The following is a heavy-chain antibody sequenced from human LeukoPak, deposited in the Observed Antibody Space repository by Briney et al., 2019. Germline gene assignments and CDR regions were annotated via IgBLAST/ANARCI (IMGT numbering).Heavy chain of an antibody. V-gene: IGHV4-59*01. CDR3: ARHLRHYYYMDV. CDR1: GGSISSYY. J-gene: IGHJ6*03. CDR2: IYYSGST. Sequence: SETLSLTCTVSGGSISSYYWSWIRQPPGKGLEWIGYIYYSGSTNYNPSLKSRVTISVDTSKNQFSLKLSSVTAADTAVYYCARHLRHYYYMDVWGKRTTVTVSS.